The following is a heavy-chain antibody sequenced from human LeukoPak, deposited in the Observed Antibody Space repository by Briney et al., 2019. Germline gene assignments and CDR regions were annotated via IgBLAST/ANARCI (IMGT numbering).Heavy chain of an antibody. Sequence: PGGSLRLSCAASGFTFSSYGMHWVRQAPGKGLEWVAVISYDGSNKYYAGSVKGRFTISRDNSKNTLYLQMNSLRAEDTAVYYCAKDPIRHYSGSGESITTYFFDYWGQGTLVTVSS. CDR3: AKDPIRHYSGSGESITTYFFDY. D-gene: IGHD3-10*01. J-gene: IGHJ4*02. V-gene: IGHV3-30*18. CDR2: ISYDGSNK. CDR1: GFTFSSYG.